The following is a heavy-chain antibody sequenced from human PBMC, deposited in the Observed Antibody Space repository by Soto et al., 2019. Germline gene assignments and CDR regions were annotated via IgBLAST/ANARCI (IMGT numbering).Heavy chain of an antibody. Sequence: GASVKVSCKASGGTFSIYGFSWVRQAPGQGPEWIGGIIPILTTPNYAQKFQGRVTIVADESTTTVYMELSSLKFEDTAVYYCATWVGIAPTGEDGMDVWGQGTSVTVSS. CDR1: GGTFSIYG. D-gene: IGHD2-8*02. J-gene: IGHJ6*02. CDR3: ATWVGIAPTGEDGMDV. V-gene: IGHV1-69*13. CDR2: IIPILTTP.